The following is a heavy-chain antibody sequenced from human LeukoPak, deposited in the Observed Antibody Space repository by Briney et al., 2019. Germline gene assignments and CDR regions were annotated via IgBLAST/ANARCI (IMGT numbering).Heavy chain of an antibody. D-gene: IGHD3-22*01. CDR3: GRLLHYGDYMGV. J-gene: IGHJ6*03. Sequence: GGSLRLSCAASVFTISNNYKSCLRQAPGEGLEGVSIIYRSCNTYYADSVKGRFTISRDNSKNTLSLQMNSLRTEDTAVYYCGRLLHYGDYMGVWGKGSTVTIS. CDR1: VFTISNNY. V-gene: IGHV3-66*01. CDR2: IYRSCNT.